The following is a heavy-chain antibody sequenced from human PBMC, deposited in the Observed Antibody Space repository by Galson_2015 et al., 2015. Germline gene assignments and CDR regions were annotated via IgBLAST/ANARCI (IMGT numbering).Heavy chain of an antibody. CDR1: GYTFNNYD. Sequence: SVKAAGKASGYTFNNYDITWVRQAPGQGLERIGWISGYNGNTNFAQKFLDRVTMTTDTSTTTAYMELRNLKSDDTAVYYCARGLPFGIGSLFEYWGQGTLVTVSS. D-gene: IGHD3-16*01. CDR2: ISGYNGNT. V-gene: IGHV1-18*01. J-gene: IGHJ4*02. CDR3: ARGLPFGIGSLFEY.